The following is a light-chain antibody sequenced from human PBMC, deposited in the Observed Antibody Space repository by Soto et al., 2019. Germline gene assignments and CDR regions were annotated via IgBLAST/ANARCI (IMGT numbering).Light chain of an antibody. CDR2: AAS. CDR1: QSISNY. Sequence: CPSSLSASVGDRVTLPCRATQSISNYLNWYQQKPGKAPNLLIYAASTLQSGVPSRFSGSGSGTDFTLTISCLQSEDFATYYCQQYYSYPLTFGGGTKVDIK. CDR3: QQYYSYPLT. J-gene: IGKJ4*01. V-gene: IGKV1-8*01.